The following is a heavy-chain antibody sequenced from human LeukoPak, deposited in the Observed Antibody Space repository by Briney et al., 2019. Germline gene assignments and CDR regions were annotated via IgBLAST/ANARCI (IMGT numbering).Heavy chain of an antibody. CDR1: GGTFSSYA. J-gene: IGHJ5*02. CDR2: IIPIFGTA. Sequence: GASVKVSCKASGGTFSSYAISWVRQAPGQGLEWMGGIIPIFGTANYAQKFQGRVTITTDESTSTAYMELSSLRSEDTAVYYRARLADYEDDWFDPWGQGTLVTVSS. V-gene: IGHV1-69*05. D-gene: IGHD4-17*01. CDR3: ARLADYEDDWFDP.